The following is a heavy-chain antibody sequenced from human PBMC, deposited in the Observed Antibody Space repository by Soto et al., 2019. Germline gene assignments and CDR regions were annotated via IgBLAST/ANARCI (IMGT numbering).Heavy chain of an antibody. CDR2: IYYSGST. CDR3: ASGRASSSRQNWFDR. D-gene: IGHD2-2*01. J-gene: IGHJ5*02. CDR1: GGSIISSSYY. Sequence: SLPLSLTCTVSGGSIISSSYYWGWIRQPPGKGLEWIGSIYYSGSTYYHPSLKSRVTISVDTSKHQFSLKLSSVRAADTGVYFCASGRASSSRQNWFDRWGQGTLDTVSS. V-gene: IGHV4-39*01.